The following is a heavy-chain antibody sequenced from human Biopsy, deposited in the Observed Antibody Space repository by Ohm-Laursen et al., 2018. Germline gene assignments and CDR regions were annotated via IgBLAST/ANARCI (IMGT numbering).Heavy chain of an antibody. CDR3: ARASMIRGVMDVDY. Sequence: GASVKVSCKASGYTFTGHYMHWVRQALGQGLEWMGWINPNGGDTNYAQKFQGRVTMTTDTSVSTAYMELSGLTFDDTAVYYCARASMIRGVMDVDYWGQGTLVIVSS. J-gene: IGHJ4*02. CDR1: GYTFTGHY. D-gene: IGHD3-10*01. V-gene: IGHV1-2*02. CDR2: INPNGGDT.